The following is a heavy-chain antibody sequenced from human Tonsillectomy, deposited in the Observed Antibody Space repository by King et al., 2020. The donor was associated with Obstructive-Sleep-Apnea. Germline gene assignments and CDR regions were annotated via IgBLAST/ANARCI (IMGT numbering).Heavy chain of an antibody. D-gene: IGHD6-19*01. CDR3: ARTTSGWYRGELDY. CDR2: ISPYSGDT. V-gene: IGHV1-18*01. Sequence: QLVQSGVEVKKPGASVRVSCKTSGYTFTTYGLSWVRQAPGQGLQWVAWISPYSGDTVYAQKVKDRLTVTADTSTSTSYQEMRSLTTDDTAVYYCARTTSGWYRGELDYWGQGTLVTVSS. J-gene: IGHJ4*02. CDR1: GYTFTTYG.